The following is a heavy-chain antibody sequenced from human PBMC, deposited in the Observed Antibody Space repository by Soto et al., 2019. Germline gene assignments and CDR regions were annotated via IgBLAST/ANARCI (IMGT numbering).Heavy chain of an antibody. D-gene: IGHD6-13*01. CDR2: SRNKANSYTT. J-gene: IGHJ4*02. CDR1: GFTFSDHY. Sequence: EVQLVESGGGLVQPGGSLRLSCAASGFTFSDHYMDWVRQAPGKGLEWVGRSRNKANSYTTEYAASVKGRFTISRDDSKNSLYLQVNSLKTDDTAVYYCARVGGLVLAAAHGAISYFDYWGQGTLVTVSS. CDR3: ARVGGLVLAAAHGAISYFDY. V-gene: IGHV3-72*01.